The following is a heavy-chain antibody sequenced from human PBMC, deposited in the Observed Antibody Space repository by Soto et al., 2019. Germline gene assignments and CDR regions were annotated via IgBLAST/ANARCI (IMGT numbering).Heavy chain of an antibody. CDR3: AREQYNWKL. Sequence: PSETLSLTCSVSGVSITSYYWTWIRHSPGKGLEWIGYVYHTGNTYYNPSLKNRVTISLDTSKNQVSLRLRSVTAADTAVYYCAREQYNWKLWGQGTLVTVSS. V-gene: IGHV4-59*01. CDR1: GVSITSYY. J-gene: IGHJ4*02. D-gene: IGHD1-20*01. CDR2: VYHTGNT.